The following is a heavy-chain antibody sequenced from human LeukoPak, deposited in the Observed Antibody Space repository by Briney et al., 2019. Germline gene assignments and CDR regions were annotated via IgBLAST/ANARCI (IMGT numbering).Heavy chain of an antibody. J-gene: IGHJ3*02. CDR3: ASGGGYYAAFDI. CDR1: GFTFSDYY. D-gene: IGHD3-10*01. Sequence: PGGSLRLSCAASGFTFSDYYMSWVRQSPVKGLEWFSAISDSGDGTYYADSVKGRFTISRDNSKNTLYLQMNSLRAEDTAVYYCASGGGYYAAFDIWGQGTMVTVSS. CDR2: ISDSGDGT. V-gene: IGHV3-23*01.